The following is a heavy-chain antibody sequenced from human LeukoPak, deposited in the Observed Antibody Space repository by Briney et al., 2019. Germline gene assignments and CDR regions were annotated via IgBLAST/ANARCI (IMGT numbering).Heavy chain of an antibody. Sequence: PSGTLSLTCAVSGGSISSSNWWSWVRQLPGKGLEWIGEIYHSGSTNYNPSLKSRVTISVDKSKNQFSLKLSSVTAADTAVYYCAGLNWNYQLYYFDYWGQGTLVTVSS. CDR1: GGSISSSNW. CDR3: AGLNWNYQLYYFDY. J-gene: IGHJ4*02. CDR2: IYHSGST. D-gene: IGHD1-7*01. V-gene: IGHV4-4*02.